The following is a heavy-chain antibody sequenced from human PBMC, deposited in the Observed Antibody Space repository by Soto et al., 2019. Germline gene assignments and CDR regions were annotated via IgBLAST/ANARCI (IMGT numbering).Heavy chain of an antibody. CDR2: ICVYNGNS. J-gene: IGHJ4*02. D-gene: IGHD6-13*01. CDR3: ARDLAAGTCDY. CDR1: VYTFSSYG. Sequence: ASVKVSCRASVYTFSSYGISWVLHASIQGLEWMGWICVYNGNSNYAQKILGRVTMTSDTSTSTAYMGLRSLRSDDTAVYYCARDLAAGTCDYWGQGTLVTVSS. V-gene: IGHV1-18*01.